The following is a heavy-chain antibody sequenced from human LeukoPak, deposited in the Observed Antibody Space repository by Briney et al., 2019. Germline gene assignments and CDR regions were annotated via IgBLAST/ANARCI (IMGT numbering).Heavy chain of an antibody. CDR3: AKESAQVAGTNNYYYYYGMDV. Sequence: GRSLRLSCAASGFTFDDYAMHWVRQAPGKGLEWVSGISWNSGSIGYADSVKGRFTISRDNAKNSLYLQMNSLRAEDTALYYCAKESAQVAGTNNYYYYYGMDVWGQGTTVTVSS. CDR2: ISWNSGSI. V-gene: IGHV3-9*01. D-gene: IGHD6-19*01. J-gene: IGHJ6*02. CDR1: GFTFDDYA.